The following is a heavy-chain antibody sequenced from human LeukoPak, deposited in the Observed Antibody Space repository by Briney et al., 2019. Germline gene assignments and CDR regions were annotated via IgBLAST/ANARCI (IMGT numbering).Heavy chain of an antibody. V-gene: IGHV1-8*02. D-gene: IGHD3-22*01. CDR3: ATLYYYDSSGYGNNWFDP. CDR2: MNPNSGNT. Sequence: ASVKVSFRASGYTFTSYGINWVRQAPGQGLEWMGWMNPNSGNTGYAQKFQGRVTMTRNTSISTAYMELSSLRSEDTAVYYCATLYYYDSSGYGNNWFDPWGQGTLVTVSS. CDR1: GYTFTSYG. J-gene: IGHJ5*02.